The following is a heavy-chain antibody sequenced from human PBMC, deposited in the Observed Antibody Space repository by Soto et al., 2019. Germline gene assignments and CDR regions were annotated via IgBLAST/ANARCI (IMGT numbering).Heavy chain of an antibody. V-gene: IGHV4-31*03. CDR1: GGSISSGGYY. CDR2: IYYSGST. J-gene: IGHJ5*02. D-gene: IGHD2-15*01. Sequence: QVQLQESGPGLVKPSQTLSLTCTVSGGSISSGGYYWSWIRQHPGKGLEWIGYIYYSGSTYYNPSVKSGLTISVDTSKNQCSRKLSSVTAADTAVYYWARVCLGVVNWFDPWGQGTLVTVSS. CDR3: ARVCLGVVNWFDP.